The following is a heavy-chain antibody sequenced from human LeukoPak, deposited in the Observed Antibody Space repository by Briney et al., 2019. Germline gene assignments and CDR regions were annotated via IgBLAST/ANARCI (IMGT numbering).Heavy chain of an antibody. CDR1: GGSVSSSTYY. CDR2: IYYSGST. CDR3: ARLSKGRFFDYIFDY. D-gene: IGHD3-9*01. J-gene: IGHJ4*02. V-gene: IGHV4-39*01. Sequence: PSQTLSLTCTVSGGSVSSSTYYWGWIRQPPGKGLEWIGNIYYSGSTYYNPSLTSRVTMSVDTSNNQFSLKMHSVTAADTAVYYCARLSKGRFFDYIFDYWGQGTLVTVSS.